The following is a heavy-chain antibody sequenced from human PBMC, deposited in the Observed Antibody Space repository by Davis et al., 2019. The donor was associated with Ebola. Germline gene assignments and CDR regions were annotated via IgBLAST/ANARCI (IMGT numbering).Heavy chain of an antibody. V-gene: IGHV3-23*01. CDR1: GFTFSSYA. J-gene: IGHJ3*02. CDR2: ISGSGGST. D-gene: IGHD3-22*01. Sequence: GGSLRLSCAASGFTFSSYAMNWVRQAPGKGLAWVSGISGSGGSTFYAESVKGRFTISRDNSKSTLYLQMNSLRADDTAVYYCARTYYYDDSGYRNAFDIWGQGTMVTISS. CDR3: ARTYYYDDSGYRNAFDI.